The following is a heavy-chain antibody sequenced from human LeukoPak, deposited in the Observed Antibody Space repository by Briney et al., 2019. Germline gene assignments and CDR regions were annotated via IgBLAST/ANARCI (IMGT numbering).Heavy chain of an antibody. CDR3: ARAVAARPFYFYYYMDV. CDR2: TNHSGST. V-gene: IGHV4-34*01. CDR1: GGSFSGYY. D-gene: IGHD6-6*01. Sequence: SETLSLTCAVYGGSFSGYYWTWIRQPPGRGLEWIGETNHSGSTNYSPSLKSRVSLSIDTSKDQFSLKLSSVTAADTSVYYCARAVAARPFYFYYYMDVWGKGTTVTVSS. J-gene: IGHJ6*03.